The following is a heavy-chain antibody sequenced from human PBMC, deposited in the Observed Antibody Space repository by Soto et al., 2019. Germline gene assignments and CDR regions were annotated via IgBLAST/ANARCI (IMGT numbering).Heavy chain of an antibody. J-gene: IGHJ6*03. CDR3: ARALSMAQYYYYMDV. CDR1: GYTFTTYG. Sequence: VPGVKKPGASVKVSCKASGYTFTTYGISWVRQAPGQGLEWMGWISPYNGDTHYAERFQGRLTMTTDTSATSAYMELRTLSSDDRAVYFCARALSMAQYYYYMDVWGKGTTVTVSS. CDR2: ISPYNGDT. V-gene: IGHV1-18*01.